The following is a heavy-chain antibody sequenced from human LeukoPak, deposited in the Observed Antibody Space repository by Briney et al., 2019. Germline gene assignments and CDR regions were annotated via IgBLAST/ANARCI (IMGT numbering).Heavy chain of an antibody. J-gene: IGHJ4*02. V-gene: IGHV3-30*04. CDR3: ARDRGTVAGIDY. CDR2: ISYDGSNK. D-gene: IGHD6-19*01. CDR1: GFSFSDWA. Sequence: GGSLRLSCAASGFSFSDWAMNWVRQAPGKGLEWVAVISYDGSNKYYADSVKGRFTISRDNSKNTLYLQMNSLRAEDTAVYYCARDRGTVAGIDYWGQGTLVTVSS.